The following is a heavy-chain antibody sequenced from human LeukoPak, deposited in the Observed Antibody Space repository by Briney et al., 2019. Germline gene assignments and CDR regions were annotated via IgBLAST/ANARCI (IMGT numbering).Heavy chain of an antibody. CDR3: GYDSSGYYYLDY. CDR1: GCTFTGYY. CDR2: IIPIFGTA. Sequence: GASVKVSCKASGCTFTGYYMHWVRQAPGQGLEWMGGIIPIFGTANYAQKFQGRVTITADESTSTAYMELSSLRSEDTAVYYCGYDSSGYYYLDYWGQGTLVTVSS. V-gene: IGHV1-69*13. J-gene: IGHJ4*02. D-gene: IGHD3-22*01.